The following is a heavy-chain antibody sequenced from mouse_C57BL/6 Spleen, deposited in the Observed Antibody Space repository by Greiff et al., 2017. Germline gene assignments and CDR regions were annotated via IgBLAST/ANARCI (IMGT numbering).Heavy chain of an antibody. CDR1: GYTFTSYW. CDR2: IHPNSGST. D-gene: IGHD2-12*01. V-gene: IGHV1-64*01. J-gene: IGHJ4*01. CDR3: PICGYYTILYCAIDY. Sequence: QVQLQQPGAELVKPGASVKLSCKASGYTFTSYWMHWVKQRPGPGLAWIGMIHPNSGSTNYNQKFKGKATLTVDKSSSTAYMQLSSLTSEDSAVYYCPICGYYTILYCAIDYWGQGTTVTVSS.